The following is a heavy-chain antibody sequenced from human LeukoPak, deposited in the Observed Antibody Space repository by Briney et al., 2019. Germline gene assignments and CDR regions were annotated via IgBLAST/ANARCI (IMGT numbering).Heavy chain of an antibody. Sequence: SETLSLTCAVSGGSISSGGYSWSWIRQPPGKGLEWIGYTYHSGSTYYNPSLKSRVTISVDRSKNQFSLKLSSVTAADTAVYYCARASYDSSGYYFDYWGQGTLVTVSS. D-gene: IGHD3-22*01. CDR2: TYHSGST. CDR1: GGSISSGGYS. J-gene: IGHJ4*02. V-gene: IGHV4-30-2*01. CDR3: ARASYDSSGYYFDY.